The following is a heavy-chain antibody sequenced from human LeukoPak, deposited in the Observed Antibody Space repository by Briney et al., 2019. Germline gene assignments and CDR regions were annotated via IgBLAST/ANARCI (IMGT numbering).Heavy chain of an antibody. V-gene: IGHV3-30*03. CDR3: ARDLEETWIQPLGDYYYYMDV. CDR1: GFTFSSNG. D-gene: IGHD5-18*01. CDR2: ISYEGINK. J-gene: IGHJ6*03. Sequence: GGSLRLSCAASGFTFSSNGMNWVGQAPGKGLEWVAVISYEGINKYYADSVKGRFTISRDNSKNTLYLQMNSLRAEDTAVYYCARDLEETWIQPLGDYYYYMDVWGKGTTVTVSS.